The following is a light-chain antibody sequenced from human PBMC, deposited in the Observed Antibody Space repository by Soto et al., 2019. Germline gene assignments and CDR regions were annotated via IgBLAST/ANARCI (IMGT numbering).Light chain of an antibody. J-gene: IGKJ4*01. CDR1: QSVSNY. V-gene: IGKV3-11*01. CDR3: QQRSNWPLLT. CDR2: DAS. Sequence: EIVLTQSPATLSLSPGERATLSCRASQSVSNYLAWYQQKPGQAPRLLIYDASNRATGIPARFSCSGSGTAVTLTSSSLEPEDGAVYHCQQRSNWPLLTFGGGTKVEIK.